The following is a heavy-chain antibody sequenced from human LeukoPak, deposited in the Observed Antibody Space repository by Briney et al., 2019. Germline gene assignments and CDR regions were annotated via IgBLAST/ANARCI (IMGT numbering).Heavy chain of an antibody. CDR3: VKDCRGYSGYDFDS. CDR1: GFTFKSYA. CDR2: ISGGGGST. D-gene: IGHD5-12*01. Sequence: GGSLRLSCAASGFTFKSYAMSWVRQAPGKGLEWVSGISGGGGSTYYADSVKGRFTISRDNSKKKLYLQMNSLRAEDTAVYYCVKDCRGYSGYDFDSWGQGSPVTVSS. V-gene: IGHV3-23*01. J-gene: IGHJ4*02.